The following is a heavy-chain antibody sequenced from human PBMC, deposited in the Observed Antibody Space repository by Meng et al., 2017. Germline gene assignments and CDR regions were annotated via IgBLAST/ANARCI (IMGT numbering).Heavy chain of an antibody. CDR1: GFTFSDYY. CDR3: AREGGGNGLDY. Sequence: GFGGGLGKPGGSLGLSCAASGFTFSDYYMGWIRQAPGKGLGWVSYISSSGSTIYYADSVKGRFTISRDNAKNSLYLQKNSLRAEDTAVYYCAREGGGNGLDYWGQGTLVTVSS. D-gene: IGHD4-23*01. CDR2: ISSSGSTI. V-gene: IGHV3-11*01. J-gene: IGHJ4*02.